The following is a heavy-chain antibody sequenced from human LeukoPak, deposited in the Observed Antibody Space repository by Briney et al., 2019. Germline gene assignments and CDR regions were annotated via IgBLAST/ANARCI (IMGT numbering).Heavy chain of an antibody. Sequence: ASVKVSCKASGYIFSSYAMNWVRQAPGQGLEWMGWISAYNGNTNYAQKLQGRVTMTTDTSTSTAYMELRSLRSDDTAVYYCSHVDTAMVLGYWGQGTLVTVSS. V-gene: IGHV1-18*01. CDR1: GYIFSSYA. J-gene: IGHJ4*02. CDR2: ISAYNGNT. D-gene: IGHD5-18*01. CDR3: SHVDTAMVLGY.